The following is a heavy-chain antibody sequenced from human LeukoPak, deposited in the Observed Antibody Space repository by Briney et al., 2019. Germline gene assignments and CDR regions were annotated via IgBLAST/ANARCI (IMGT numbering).Heavy chain of an antibody. J-gene: IGHJ4*02. V-gene: IGHV3-9*01. CDR1: GFTFDDYA. Sequence: QPGRSLRLSCAASGFTFDDYAMHWVRQAPGKGLEWVSGISWNSGSIGYADSVKGRFTISRDNSKNTLYLQMNSLKAEDTAVYYCARESRGDCYFDYWGQGTLVTVSS. CDR2: ISWNSGSI. D-gene: IGHD2-21*02. CDR3: ARESRGDCYFDY.